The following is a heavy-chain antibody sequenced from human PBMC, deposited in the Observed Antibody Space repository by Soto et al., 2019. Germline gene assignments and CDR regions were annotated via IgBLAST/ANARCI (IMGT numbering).Heavy chain of an antibody. D-gene: IGHD3-16*01. V-gene: IGHV1-69*01. Sequence: QEQLVQSGPEVKKPGSSVKVSCKDSGGLFSSFAISWVRQAPGQGLEWLGGIIPVFGTTNYAEKFQGRLTITADESTNTAYMEPSSLTSGDTAMYYCGRGGGPYVWFNEFWGQGTLVTVSS. CDR2: IIPVFGTT. CDR3: GRGGGPYVWFNEF. J-gene: IGHJ4*02. CDR1: GGLFSSFA.